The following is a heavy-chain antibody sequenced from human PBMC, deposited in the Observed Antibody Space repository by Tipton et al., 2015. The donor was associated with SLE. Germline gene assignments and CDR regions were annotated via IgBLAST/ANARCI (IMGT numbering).Heavy chain of an antibody. J-gene: IGHJ2*01. V-gene: IGHV4-4*02. Sequence: GLVKPSGTVSLTCVVSGGPIRSTNWWSWVRQSPGKGLEWIGEIYQSGTTRYNPSLKSRVSIRVDNAKNQFSLRLTSVTAGDTAVYYCARDSPTVCDGVCPRVRFFDLWGRGTPVAVSS. CDR2: IYQSGTT. D-gene: IGHD2-21*01. CDR1: GGPIRSTNW. CDR3: ARDSPTVCDGVCPRVRFFDL.